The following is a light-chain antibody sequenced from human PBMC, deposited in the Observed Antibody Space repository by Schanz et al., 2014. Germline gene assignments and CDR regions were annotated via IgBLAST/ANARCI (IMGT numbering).Light chain of an antibody. CDR2: DVS. V-gene: IGLV2-23*02. CDR3: CSYAGSYSYV. J-gene: IGLJ1*01. Sequence: QSALTQPASVSGSPGQSITISCTGTSSDVGGYNDVSWYQQHPGKAPKLMIYDVSNRPSGVSNRFSGSKSGNTASLTISGLQAEDEADYYCCSYAGSYSYVFGTGTKLTVL. CDR1: SSDVGGYND.